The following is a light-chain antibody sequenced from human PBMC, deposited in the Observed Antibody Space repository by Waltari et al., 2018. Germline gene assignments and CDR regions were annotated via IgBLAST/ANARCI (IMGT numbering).Light chain of an antibody. Sequence: DIQMTQSPSPVSASVGDRVTITCRASQDIGNRLAWYQQKPGKAPNLLIYGTSSLQTGVPSRFSDSGSGTEFTLTSSGLQPEDFGTYYCQQGNSFPITFGPGTKVEIK. CDR1: QDIGNR. CDR3: QQGNSFPIT. CDR2: GTS. J-gene: IGKJ3*01. V-gene: IGKV1-12*01.